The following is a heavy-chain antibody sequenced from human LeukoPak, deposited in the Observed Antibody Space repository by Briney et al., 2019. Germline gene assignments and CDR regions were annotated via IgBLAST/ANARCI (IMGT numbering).Heavy chain of an antibody. CDR1: GYTFTSYA. Sequence: ASVKVSCKASGYTFTSYAMHWVRQAPGQRLGWMGWINAGNGNTKYSQKFQGRVTITRDTSASTAYMELSSLRSEDTAVYYCARGLLYSSSSHPIDYWGQGTLVTVSS. D-gene: IGHD6-6*01. CDR3: ARGLLYSSSSHPIDY. V-gene: IGHV1-3*01. J-gene: IGHJ4*02. CDR2: INAGNGNT.